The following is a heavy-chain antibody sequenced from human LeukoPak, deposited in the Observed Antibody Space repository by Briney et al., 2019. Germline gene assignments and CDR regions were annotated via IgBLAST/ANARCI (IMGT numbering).Heavy chain of an antibody. CDR1: GLTFDDYA. V-gene: IGHV3-9*01. CDR2: ISWNSGRI. CDR3: AKDWGAATGMYFDL. D-gene: IGHD3-16*01. J-gene: IGHJ2*01. Sequence: PGRSLRLSCAASGLTFDDYAMHWVRQPPGKGLEWVSGISWNSGRIGYADSVKGRFTISRDNAKNFLYLQMNSLRAEDTALYYCAKDWGAATGMYFDLWGRGTLVTVSS.